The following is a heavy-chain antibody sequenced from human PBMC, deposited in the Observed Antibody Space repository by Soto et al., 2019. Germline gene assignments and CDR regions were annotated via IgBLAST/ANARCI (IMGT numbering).Heavy chain of an antibody. CDR1: GFTFSSYA. V-gene: IGHV3-30-3*01. CDR3: ARADYCSSTSCYRYYYYGMDV. D-gene: IGHD2-2*02. Sequence: GGSLRLSCAASGFTFSSYAMHWVRQAPGKGLEWVAVISYDGSNKYYADSVKGRFTISRDNSKNTLYLQMNSLRAEDTAVYYCARADYCSSTSCYRYYYYGMDVWGQGTTVTSP. CDR2: ISYDGSNK. J-gene: IGHJ6*02.